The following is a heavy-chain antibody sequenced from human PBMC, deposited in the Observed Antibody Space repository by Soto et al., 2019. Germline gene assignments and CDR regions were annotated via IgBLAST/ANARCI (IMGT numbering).Heavy chain of an antibody. CDR3: AKDHYHPGSDINWAVNWLDA. CDR2: ISYDGNNK. D-gene: IGHD3-10*01. J-gene: IGHJ5*02. Sequence: GGSLRLSCAASGFTFSDYTIHWVRQAPGKGLEWVAVISYDGNNKKYADSVEGRFTISRDNSKNTLYLQLNSLRDEDTAVYYCAKDHYHPGSDINWAVNWLDAWGQGTLVTVYS. V-gene: IGHV3-30-3*01. CDR1: GFTFSDYT.